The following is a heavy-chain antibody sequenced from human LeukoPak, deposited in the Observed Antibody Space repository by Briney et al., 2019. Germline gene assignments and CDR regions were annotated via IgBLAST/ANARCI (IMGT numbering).Heavy chain of an antibody. Sequence: ASVKVSCTASGYTFTGYYMNWVRQAPGQGLEWMGWINPNSGSTNYAQRFQGRVTMTRDTSISTAYMELSRLTSDDTAVYYCARDRVLRYFDWTQIDYWGQGTLVTVSS. CDR3: ARDRVLRYFDWTQIDY. J-gene: IGHJ4*02. CDR1: GYTFTGYY. V-gene: IGHV1-2*02. D-gene: IGHD3-9*01. CDR2: INPNSGST.